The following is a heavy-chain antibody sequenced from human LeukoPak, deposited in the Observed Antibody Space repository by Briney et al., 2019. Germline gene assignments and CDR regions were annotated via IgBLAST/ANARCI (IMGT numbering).Heavy chain of an antibody. CDR1: GGSFSGYY. Sequence: SGTLSLTCAVYGGSFSGYYWSWIRQPPGKGLEWIGEINHSGSTNYNPSLKRRVTISVDTSKNQFSLKLSSVTAADTAVYYCARADYVWGSPSYYFDYWGQGTLVTVSS. CDR2: INHSGST. V-gene: IGHV4-34*01. J-gene: IGHJ4*02. CDR3: ARADYVWGSPSYYFDY. D-gene: IGHD3-16*01.